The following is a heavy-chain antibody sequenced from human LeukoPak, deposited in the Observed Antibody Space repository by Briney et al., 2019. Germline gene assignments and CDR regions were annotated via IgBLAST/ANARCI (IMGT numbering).Heavy chain of an antibody. D-gene: IGHD2-15*01. CDR1: GYTLTSYY. J-gene: IGHJ5*02. V-gene: IGHV1-46*03. Sequence: ASVKVSCKASGYTLTSYYMHWVRQAPGQGLEWMGIINPSGGSTSYAQKFQGRVTMTRDTSTSTVYMELSSLRSEDTAVYYCARAGLYYCSGGSCYSDNWFDPWGQGTLVTVSS. CDR3: ARAGLYYCSGGSCYSDNWFDP. CDR2: INPSGGST.